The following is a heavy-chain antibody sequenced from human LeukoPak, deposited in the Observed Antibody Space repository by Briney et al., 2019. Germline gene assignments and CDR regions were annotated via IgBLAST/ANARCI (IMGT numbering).Heavy chain of an antibody. CDR2: INHSGST. Sequence: ASETLSLTCTVSGGSISSSSYYWGWIRQPPGKGLEWIGEINHSGSTNYNPSLKSRVTISVDTSKNQFSLKLSSVTAADTAVYYCARGTLRLRWFGELSNWFDPWGQGTLVTVSS. V-gene: IGHV4-39*07. D-gene: IGHD3-10*01. CDR1: GGSISSSSYY. J-gene: IGHJ5*02. CDR3: ARGTLRLRWFGELSNWFDP.